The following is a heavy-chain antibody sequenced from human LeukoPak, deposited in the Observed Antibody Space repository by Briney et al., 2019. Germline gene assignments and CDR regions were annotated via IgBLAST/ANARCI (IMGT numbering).Heavy chain of an antibody. J-gene: IGHJ4*02. CDR2: IIPIFGTA. Sequence: SVKVSCKASGGTFSSYAISWVRQAPGQGLEWMGGIIPIFGTANYAQKFQGRVTITADESTSTAYMELSSLRSEDTAVYYCARDPDSGSYLGNYWGQGTLVTVSS. CDR1: GGTFSSYA. D-gene: IGHD1-26*01. V-gene: IGHV1-69*13. CDR3: ARDPDSGSYLGNY.